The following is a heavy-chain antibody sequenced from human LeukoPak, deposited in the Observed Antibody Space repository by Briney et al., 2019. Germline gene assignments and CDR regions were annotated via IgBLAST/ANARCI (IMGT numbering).Heavy chain of an antibody. Sequence: PGGSLRLSCAASGFTFSSYGMHWVRQAPGKGLEWVAFIRYDGSNKYYADSVKGRFTISRDNSKNTLYLQMNSLRAEDTAVYYCAKDRRRVWEPWTYYFDYWGQGTLVTVSS. J-gene: IGHJ4*02. D-gene: IGHD1-26*01. V-gene: IGHV3-30*02. CDR3: AKDRRRVWEPWTYYFDY. CDR2: IRYDGSNK. CDR1: GFTFSSYG.